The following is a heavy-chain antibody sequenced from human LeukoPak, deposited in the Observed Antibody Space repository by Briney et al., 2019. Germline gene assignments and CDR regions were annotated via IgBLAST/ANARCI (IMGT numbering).Heavy chain of an antibody. Sequence: GGSLRLSCAASGFTFSSYSMNWVRQAPGKGLEWVSSISSSSYIYYADSVKGRFTISRDNAKNSLYLQMNSLRAEDTAVYHCARDAAKYCSSTSCPIDYWGQGTLVTVSS. CDR2: ISSSSYI. CDR1: GFTFSSYS. CDR3: ARDAAKYCSSTSCPIDY. J-gene: IGHJ4*02. D-gene: IGHD2-2*01. V-gene: IGHV3-21*01.